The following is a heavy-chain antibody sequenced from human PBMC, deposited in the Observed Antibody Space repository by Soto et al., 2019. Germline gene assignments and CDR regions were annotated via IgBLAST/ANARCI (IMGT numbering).Heavy chain of an antibody. Sequence: GEALKISWTGSGYSFTSYWIGGVRPMPGKGLEWMGNIFPGDSDTSYSPSFQGQVTISADKSISTADLQWSKLKASDTAMYYCGRLGGGHYCYDGMDVWGQGTTVTVSS. J-gene: IGHJ6*02. CDR3: GRLGGGHYCYDGMDV. D-gene: IGHD2-15*01. CDR1: GYSFTSYW. V-gene: IGHV5-51*01. CDR2: IFPGDSDT.